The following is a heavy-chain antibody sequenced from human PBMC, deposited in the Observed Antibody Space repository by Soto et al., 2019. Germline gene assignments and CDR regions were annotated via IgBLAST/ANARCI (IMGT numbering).Heavy chain of an antibody. D-gene: IGHD2-15*01. J-gene: IGHJ4*02. CDR3: ARHSFGGARDFDS. Sequence: PSETLSLTWDVYGGSFSGYTWTWIRQTPGKGLQWIGQINHSGSANYNPSLKSRVTLSVDTSKNQFSLKLSSVTAADTALYHCARHSFGGARDFDSWGQGTLVTVSS. V-gene: IGHV4-34*01. CDR1: GGSFSGYT. CDR2: INHSGSA.